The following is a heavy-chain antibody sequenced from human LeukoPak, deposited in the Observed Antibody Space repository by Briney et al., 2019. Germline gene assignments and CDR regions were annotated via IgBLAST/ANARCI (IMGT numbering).Heavy chain of an antibody. CDR3: SKDPWQSGHYYDSSGQFDY. CDR2: ISYDGSNK. D-gene: IGHD3-22*01. CDR1: GFTFSIYG. Sequence: GSLRLSCAASGFTFSIYGMHWVRQAPGKGLEWVAFISYDGSNKYYADSVKGRFTISRDHSKNTLYLQMNSLRAEDTALYLCSKDPWQSGHYYDSSGQFDYWGQGTLVTVSS. J-gene: IGHJ4*02. V-gene: IGHV3-30*18.